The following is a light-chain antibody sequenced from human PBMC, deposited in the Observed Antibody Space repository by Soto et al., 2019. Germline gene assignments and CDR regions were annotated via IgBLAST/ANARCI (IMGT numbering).Light chain of an antibody. CDR3: QQYGSSLGVT. J-gene: IGKJ4*01. CDR1: QSVSSSY. V-gene: IGKV3-20*01. Sequence: IVLTQSPGTLSLSPWERATLSCRTSQSVSSSYLAWYQQKPGQAPRLLIYGASSRATGIPDRFSGSGSGTDFTLTISRLEPEDFAVYYCQQYGSSLGVTFGGGTKVDI. CDR2: GAS.